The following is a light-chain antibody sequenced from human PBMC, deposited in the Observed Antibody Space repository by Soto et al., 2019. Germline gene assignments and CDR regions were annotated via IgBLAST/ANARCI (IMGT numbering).Light chain of an antibody. V-gene: IGKV1-5*03. Sequence: DIQMTQSPSTLSASVGDRVTITCRASQSISSWLAWYQQKPGKAPKLLIYKASSLESGVPSRFSGSGSGTEFTLTISSLQPDDFATYYCQQYNSYSRFGQGTKAEIK. CDR1: QSISSW. J-gene: IGKJ1*01. CDR3: QQYNSYSR. CDR2: KAS.